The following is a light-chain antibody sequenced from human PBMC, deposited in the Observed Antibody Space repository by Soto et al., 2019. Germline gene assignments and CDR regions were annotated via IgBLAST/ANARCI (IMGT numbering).Light chain of an antibody. CDR2: GAS. CDR3: QQYGSSPIT. Sequence: EIVMTQSPGPLPLSPGERSTLSCRASQNVSSNCLAWYQQKPGQAPRLLIYGASSRATGIPDRFSGSGSGTDFSLTISRLEPEDVVIYYCQQYGSSPITLGQGTRLEIK. V-gene: IGKV3-20*01. CDR1: QNVSSNC. J-gene: IGKJ5*01.